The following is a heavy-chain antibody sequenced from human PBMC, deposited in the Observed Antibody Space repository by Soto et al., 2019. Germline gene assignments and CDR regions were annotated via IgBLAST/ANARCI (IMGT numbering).Heavy chain of an antibody. D-gene: IGHD3-3*01. CDR2: ISSSSSSYI. CDR1: GFTFSSYS. CDR3: ARDKGYYDFWSGFDTRNYYYYYGMDV. J-gene: IGHJ6*02. V-gene: IGHV3-21*01. Sequence: GGSLRLSCAASGFTFSSYSMNWVRQAPGKGLEWVSSISSSSSSYIYYADSVKGRFTISRDNAKNSLYLQMNSLRAEDTAVYYCARDKGYYDFWSGFDTRNYYYYYGMDVWGQGTTVTVSS.